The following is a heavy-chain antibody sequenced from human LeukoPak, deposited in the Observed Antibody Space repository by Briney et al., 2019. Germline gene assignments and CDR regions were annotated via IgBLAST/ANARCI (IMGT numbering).Heavy chain of an antibody. CDR2: IYPGDSDT. Sequence: GESLKISCKGSGYSFTSCWIGWVRQMPGKGLEWMGIIYPGDSDTRYSPSFQGQVTISADKSISTAYLQWSSLKASDTAMYYCATSGRRDGYNYGDAFDIWGQGTMVTVSS. J-gene: IGHJ3*02. D-gene: IGHD5-24*01. CDR1: GYSFTSCW. V-gene: IGHV5-51*01. CDR3: ATSGRRDGYNYGDAFDI.